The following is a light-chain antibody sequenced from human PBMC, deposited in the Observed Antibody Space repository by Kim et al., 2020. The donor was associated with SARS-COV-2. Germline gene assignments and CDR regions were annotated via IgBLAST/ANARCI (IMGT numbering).Light chain of an antibody. CDR2: GAS. J-gene: IGKJ3*01. CDR3: HQYVNFPRT. Sequence: YPGERATLSCRASQSVTRNNLAWYQQKPGQAPRLLISGASNRATGIPDRFSDSGSGTDFTLTISRLEPEDFAVYYCHQYVNFPRTFGPGTKVDIK. V-gene: IGKV3-20*01. CDR1: QSVTRNN.